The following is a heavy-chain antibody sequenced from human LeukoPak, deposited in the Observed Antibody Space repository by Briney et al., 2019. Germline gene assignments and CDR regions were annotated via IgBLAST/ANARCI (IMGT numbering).Heavy chain of an antibody. J-gene: IGHJ3*02. CDR1: GGTFSSYA. D-gene: IGHD2-21*02. V-gene: IGHV1-69*05. CDR3: ARDRIVVVTAIPYAFDI. Sequence: SVKVSCKXSGGTFSSYAISWVRQAPGQGLERMGRIIPIFGTANYAQKFQGRVTITTDESTGTAYMELSSLRSEDTAVYYCARDRIVVVTAIPYAFDIWGQGTMVTVSS. CDR2: IIPIFGTA.